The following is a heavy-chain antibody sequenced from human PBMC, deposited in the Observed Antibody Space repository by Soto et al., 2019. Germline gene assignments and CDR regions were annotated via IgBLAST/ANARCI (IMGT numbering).Heavy chain of an antibody. V-gene: IGHV3-21*01. Sequence: GGSLRLSCAASGFTFSSYSMNWVRQAPGKGLEWVSSISSSSSYIYYADSVKGRFTISRDNAKNSLYLQMNSLRAEDTAVYYCARDRSYCGGDCYLGYDAFDIWGQGTMVTVSS. D-gene: IGHD2-21*02. CDR1: GFTFSSYS. CDR2: ISSSSSYI. J-gene: IGHJ3*02. CDR3: ARDRSYCGGDCYLGYDAFDI.